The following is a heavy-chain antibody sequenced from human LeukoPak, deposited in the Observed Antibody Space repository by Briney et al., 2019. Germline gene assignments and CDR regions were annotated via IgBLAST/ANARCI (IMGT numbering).Heavy chain of an antibody. Sequence: GGSLRLTCAASGFNFRKYWMQWVRQVPGKGLVWVSEINPDGDYSGHSNSVRGRFTISRDNAKNTLYLQMTSLSAEDTAVYYCARSLGDWGQGTLVSVSS. V-gene: IGHV3-74*01. CDR1: GFNFRKYW. CDR3: ARSLGD. D-gene: IGHD3-16*01. J-gene: IGHJ4*01. CDR2: INPDGDYS.